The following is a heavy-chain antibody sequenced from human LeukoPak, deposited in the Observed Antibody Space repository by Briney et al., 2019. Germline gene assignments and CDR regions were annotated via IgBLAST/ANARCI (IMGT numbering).Heavy chain of an antibody. CDR3: AKLFGSGSYSGTFDI. V-gene: IGHV3-30*18. D-gene: IGHD3-10*01. Sequence: GGSLRLSCAASGFTFSSYWMSWVRQAPGKGLEWVAVISYDGSNKYYADSVKGRFTISRDNSKNTLYLQMNSLRAEDTAVYYCAKLFGSGSYSGTFDIWGQGTMVTVSS. CDR2: ISYDGSNK. CDR1: GFTFSSYW. J-gene: IGHJ3*02.